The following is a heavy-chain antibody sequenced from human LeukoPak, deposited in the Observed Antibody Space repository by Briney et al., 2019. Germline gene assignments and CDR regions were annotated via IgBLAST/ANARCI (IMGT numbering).Heavy chain of an antibody. CDR3: ARGQPPSYYDMDV. D-gene: IGHD6-13*01. CDR1: GFTFSSYS. CDR2: ISSSSSTI. V-gene: IGHV3-48*01. Sequence: GGSLRLSCAASGFTFSSYSMNWVRQAPGKGLEWVSHISSSSSTIYYADSVKGRFTISRDNAKNSLYLQMSSLRAEDTALYYCARGQPPSYYDMDVWGQGTTVTVSS. J-gene: IGHJ6*02.